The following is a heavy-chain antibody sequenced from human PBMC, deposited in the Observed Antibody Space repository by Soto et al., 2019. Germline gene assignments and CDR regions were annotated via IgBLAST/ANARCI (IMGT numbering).Heavy chain of an antibody. D-gene: IGHD1-26*01. Sequence: QVQLVESGGGLVKPGGSLRLSCAASGFTFSDYYMSWIRQAPGKGLEWVSYISSSGSTIYYADSVKGRFTISRDNAKNSLYLQMNSLRAEVTAVYYCARDEHPAEWELLGLDYWGQGTLVTVSS. CDR2: ISSSGSTI. V-gene: IGHV3-11*01. CDR3: ARDEHPAEWELLGLDY. CDR1: GFTFSDYY. J-gene: IGHJ4*02.